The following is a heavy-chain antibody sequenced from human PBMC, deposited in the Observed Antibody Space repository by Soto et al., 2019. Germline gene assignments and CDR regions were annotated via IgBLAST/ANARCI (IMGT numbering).Heavy chain of an antibody. CDR2: IYYSGST. V-gene: IGHV4-39*01. J-gene: IGHJ4*02. CDR1: GGSISNSNYY. Sequence: SETLSLTSTVSGGSISNSNYYWGWIRQPPGKGLEWIGSIYYSGSTYYNASLKSRVIISVDTSKNQFSLKLSSVTAADTAVYNCARTRIQLWSGDHWGQGTLVTVSS. CDR3: ARTRIQLWSGDH. D-gene: IGHD5-18*01.